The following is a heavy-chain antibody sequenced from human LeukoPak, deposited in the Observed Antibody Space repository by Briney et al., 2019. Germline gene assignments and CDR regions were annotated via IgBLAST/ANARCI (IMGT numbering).Heavy chain of an antibody. CDR3: ARDLPLWFGELFTNY. CDR1: GYTFTGYY. CDR2: INPNSGGT. Sequence: ASVKVSCKASGYTFTGYYMHWVRQAPGQGLEWMGWINPNSGGTNYAQKFQGRVTMTRDTSISTAYMELSRLRSDDTAVYYCARDLPLWFGELFTNYRGQGTLVTVSS. J-gene: IGHJ4*02. V-gene: IGHV1-2*02. D-gene: IGHD3-10*01.